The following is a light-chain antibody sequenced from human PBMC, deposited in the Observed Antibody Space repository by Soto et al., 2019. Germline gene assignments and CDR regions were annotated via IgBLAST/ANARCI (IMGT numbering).Light chain of an antibody. CDR2: AAS. CDR1: QSISSY. J-gene: IGKJ1*01. CDR3: QQYNSYSEA. V-gene: IGKV1-39*01. Sequence: DIRVTQSPSSLSASVGDRVTITCRASQSISSYLNWYQQKPGKAPKLLIYAASSLQSGVPSRFSGSGSGTEFTLTISSLQPDDFATYYCQQYNSYSEAFGQGTKVDIK.